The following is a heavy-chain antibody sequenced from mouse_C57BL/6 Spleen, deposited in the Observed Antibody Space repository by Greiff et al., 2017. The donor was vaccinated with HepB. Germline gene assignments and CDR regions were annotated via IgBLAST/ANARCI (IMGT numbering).Heavy chain of an antibody. CDR2: IDPSDSYT. CDR1: GYTFTSYW. CDR3: ARSEYDYDVFDY. Sequence: QVQLQQPGAELVMPGASVKLSCKASGYTFTSYWMHWVKQRPGQGLEWIGEIDPSDSYTNYNQKFKGKSTLTVDKSSSTAYMQLSSLTSEDSAVYYCARSEYDYDVFDYWGQGTTLTVSS. D-gene: IGHD2-4*01. J-gene: IGHJ2*01. V-gene: IGHV1-69*01.